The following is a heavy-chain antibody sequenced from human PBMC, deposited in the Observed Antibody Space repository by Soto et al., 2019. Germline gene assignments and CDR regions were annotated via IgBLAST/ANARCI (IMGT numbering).Heavy chain of an antibody. D-gene: IGHD3-16*01. Sequence: QVQLVESGGGVVQPGTSLRVSCVGSGFTFRSYVIHWVRQPPGKGLEWVALTSYDGSDKYYDDSVRGRFTNSRDNSRNTVDLQMDSLRLEDTALYYCARWGTTGGLDVWGQGTLVSVSS. CDR2: TSYDGSDK. CDR1: GFTFRSYV. J-gene: IGHJ1*01. V-gene: IGHV3-30*19. CDR3: ARWGTTGGLDV.